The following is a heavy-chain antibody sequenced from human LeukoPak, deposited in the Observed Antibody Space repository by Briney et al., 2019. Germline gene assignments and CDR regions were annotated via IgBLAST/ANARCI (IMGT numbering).Heavy chain of an antibody. D-gene: IGHD3-3*01. V-gene: IGHV1-69*01. CDR2: IIPIFGTA. CDR1: GGTFSSYA. Sequence: SVKVSCEASGGTFSSYAISWVRQAPGQGLEWMGGIIPIFGTANYAQKFQGRVTITSDESTSTAYMELSSLRSEDTAVYYCARTVYDFWSDHNNNYNWFDPWGQGTLVTVSS. CDR3: ARTVYDFWSDHNNNYNWFDP. J-gene: IGHJ5*02.